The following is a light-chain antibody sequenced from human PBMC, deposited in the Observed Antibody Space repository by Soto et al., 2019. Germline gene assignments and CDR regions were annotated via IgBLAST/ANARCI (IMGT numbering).Light chain of an antibody. Sequence: QSALTQPASVSGSPGQSITISCTGTSSDVGSYNLVSWYQQYPGKAPKLMIYEVSKRPSGVSNRFSGSKSGNTASLTISGLQAEDEADYYCCSYGGSRGVVFGGGTKVTVL. CDR2: EVS. CDR3: CSYGGSRGVV. V-gene: IGLV2-23*02. J-gene: IGLJ2*01. CDR1: SSDVGSYNL.